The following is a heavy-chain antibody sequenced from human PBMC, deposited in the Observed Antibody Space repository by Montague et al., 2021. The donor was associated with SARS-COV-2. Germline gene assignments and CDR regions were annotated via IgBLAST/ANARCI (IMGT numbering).Heavy chain of an antibody. J-gene: IGHJ4*02. CDR2: IKQDGSEK. D-gene: IGHD6-13*01. Sequence: SLRLSCAASGFTFSSYWMSWVRQAPGKGLEWVANIKQDGSEKYYVDSVKGRFTISRDNAKNSLYLQMNSLRAEDTAVYYCARVGSSSWYFDYWDQGTLVTVSS. CDR1: GFTFSSYW. V-gene: IGHV3-7*03. CDR3: ARVGSSSWYFDY.